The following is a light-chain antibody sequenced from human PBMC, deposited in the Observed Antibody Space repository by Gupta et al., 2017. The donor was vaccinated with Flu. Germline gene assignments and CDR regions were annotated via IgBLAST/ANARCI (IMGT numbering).Light chain of an antibody. CDR3: AAWDDSLNGWV. Sequence: QSVLIQPTSASGTPGQRVTLSCSGSRSNIGGNTVNWYQQLPGSAPQLLIYSNNERPSGVPDRISGSKSGTSASLAISGLQSEDEADYYCAAWDDSLNGWVFGGGTKLTVL. CDR1: RSNIGGNT. CDR2: SNN. V-gene: IGLV1-44*01. J-gene: IGLJ3*02.